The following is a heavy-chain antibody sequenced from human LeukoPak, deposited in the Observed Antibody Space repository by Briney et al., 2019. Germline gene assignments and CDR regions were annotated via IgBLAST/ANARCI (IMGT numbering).Heavy chain of an antibody. CDR2: IYYSGSA. J-gene: IGHJ3*01. D-gene: IGHD3-22*01. Sequence: SQTLSLTCTVSGGSISSGDYFWSWIRQPPGKGLEWIGHIYYSGSAYYNPSLRSRVTISVDTSKNQFSLRLSPVTAADTAVYYCARDPHYHDRSGSFVWGQGTMVTVSS. CDR3: ARDPHYHDRSGSFV. V-gene: IGHV4-30-4*08. CDR1: GGSISSGDYF.